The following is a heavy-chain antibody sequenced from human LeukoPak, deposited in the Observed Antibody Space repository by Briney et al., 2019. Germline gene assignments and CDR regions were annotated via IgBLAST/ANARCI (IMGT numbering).Heavy chain of an antibody. V-gene: IGHV3-21*01. CDR1: GFTFSAYS. CDR3: AREDEWFGETYYYYYGMDV. D-gene: IGHD3-10*01. J-gene: IGHJ6*02. CDR2: ISSSSTYI. Sequence: GGSLRLSCAASGFTFSAYSMNWVRQAPGKGLEGVSSISSSSTYIYYADSVKGRFTISRDNAKNSLYLQMNSLRAEDTAVYYCAREDEWFGETYYYYYGMDVWGQGTTVTVSS.